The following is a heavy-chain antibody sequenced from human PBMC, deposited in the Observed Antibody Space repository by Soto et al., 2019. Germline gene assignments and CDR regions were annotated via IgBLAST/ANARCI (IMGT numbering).Heavy chain of an antibody. Sequence: SGPTLVNPTQTLTLTCTFSGFSLSTSGVGVGWIRQPPGKALEWLALIYWNDDKRYSPSLKSRLTITKDTSKNQVVLTMTNMDPVDTATYYCARLETFGGVIVIGYWGQGTLVTVSS. J-gene: IGHJ4*02. CDR2: IYWNDDK. D-gene: IGHD3-16*02. V-gene: IGHV2-5*01. CDR3: ARLETFGGVIVIGY. CDR1: GFSLSTSGVG.